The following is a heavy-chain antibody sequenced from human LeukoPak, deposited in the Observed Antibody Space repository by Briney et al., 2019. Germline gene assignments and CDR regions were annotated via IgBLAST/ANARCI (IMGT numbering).Heavy chain of an antibody. CDR3: ARNSRVASTSGPNY. V-gene: IGHV1-69*13. Sequence: SVKVSCKASGGTFSSYPFTWVRQAPGQGLEWMGEITPIFGAANYAQTFQGRVTITADESTSTVFMELSSLRSDDTAFYYCARNSRVASTSGPNYWGQGTLVTVSS. CDR2: ITPIFGAA. J-gene: IGHJ4*02. D-gene: IGHD4-23*01. CDR1: GGTFSSYP.